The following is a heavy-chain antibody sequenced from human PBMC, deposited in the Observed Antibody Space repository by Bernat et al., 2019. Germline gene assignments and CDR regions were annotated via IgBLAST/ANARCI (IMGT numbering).Heavy chain of an antibody. J-gene: IGHJ2*01. CDR1: GGSISGYY. CDR2: IYYSGGT. V-gene: IGHV4-59*08. Sequence: QVQLQESGPGLVKPSETLSLTCTVSGGSISGYYWSWIRQPPGKGLEWIGNIYYSGGTKYNPSLKSRVTISVETSKNQFSLKLSSVTAADTAVYYCARHGLGRKGNWHFDLWGRGTLVTVS. CDR3: ARHGLGRKGNWHFDL. D-gene: IGHD6-19*01.